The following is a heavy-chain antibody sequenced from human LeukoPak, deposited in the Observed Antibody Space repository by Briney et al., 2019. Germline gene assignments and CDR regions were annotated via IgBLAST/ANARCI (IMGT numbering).Heavy chain of an antibody. Sequence: GGSLRLSCAASGFTVSSNYMSWARQAPGKGLEWGSVIYSGGSTYYADSVKGRFTISRDNSKNTLYLQMNSLRAEDTAVYYCAREKPQYYYDSSGSYFDYWGQGTLVTVSS. CDR3: AREKPQYYYDSSGSYFDY. V-gene: IGHV3-53*01. J-gene: IGHJ4*02. CDR1: GFTVSSNY. D-gene: IGHD3-22*01. CDR2: IYSGGST.